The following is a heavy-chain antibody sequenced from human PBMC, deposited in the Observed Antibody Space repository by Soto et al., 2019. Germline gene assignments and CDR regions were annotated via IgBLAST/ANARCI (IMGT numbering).Heavy chain of an antibody. V-gene: IGHV3-72*01. CDR3: ARQLNSGYYLGYFDY. CDR1: GFTFSDHY. D-gene: IGHD1-26*01. J-gene: IGHJ4*02. CDR2: TRNKASDYTT. Sequence: TGGSLRLSCVASGFTFSDHYMDWVRQAPGKGLEWVGRTRNKASDYTTEYAASVKGRFTVSRDDSKNSLYLQMNSLKTEDSAVYYCARQLNSGYYLGYFDYWGQGTLVTVSS.